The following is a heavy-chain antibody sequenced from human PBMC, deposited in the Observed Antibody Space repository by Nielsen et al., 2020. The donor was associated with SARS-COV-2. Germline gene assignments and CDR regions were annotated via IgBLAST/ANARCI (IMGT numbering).Heavy chain of an antibody. CDR2: INSDGSST. V-gene: IGHV3-74*01. Sequence: WLRQPPGKGLVWVSRINSDGSSTSYADSVKGRFTISRDNAKNTLYLQMNSLRAEDTAVYYCARERGGEGGQLWFPTLYYYYYGMDVWGQGTTVTVS. D-gene: IGHD5-18*01. J-gene: IGHJ6*02. CDR3: ARERGGEGGQLWFPTLYYYYYGMDV.